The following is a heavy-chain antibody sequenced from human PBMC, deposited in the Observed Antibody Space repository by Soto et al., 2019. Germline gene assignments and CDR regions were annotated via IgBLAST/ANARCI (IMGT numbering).Heavy chain of an antibody. CDR2: IYYRGTT. D-gene: IGHD2-8*01. CDR1: GASISSGNW. CDR3: ARKNGGGDYFDY. V-gene: IGHV4-4*02. Sequence: SETLSLTCAVSGASISSGNWWSWVRQPPGKGLEWIGEIYYRGTTNYSPSLRSRVTISLDRSNNHFSLKLNSVTAADTAVYYCARKNGGGDYFDYWGHGTLVTVSS. J-gene: IGHJ4*01.